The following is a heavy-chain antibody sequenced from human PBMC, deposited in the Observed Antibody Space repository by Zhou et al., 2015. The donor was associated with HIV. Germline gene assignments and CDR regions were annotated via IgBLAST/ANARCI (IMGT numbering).Heavy chain of an antibody. CDR1: GGTFSSYA. D-gene: IGHD2-2*01. V-gene: IGHV1-69*12. CDR2: IIPIFGTA. J-gene: IGHJ6*02. CDR3: ARARGGFSVVPAAMDPSYYYGMDV. Sequence: QVQLVQSGAEVKKPGSSVKVSCKASGGTFSSYAISWVRQAPGQGLEWMGGIIPIFGTANYAQKFQGRVTITADESTSTAYMELSSLRSEDTAVYYCARARGGFSVVPAAMDPSYYYGMDVWGQGDHGSPSP.